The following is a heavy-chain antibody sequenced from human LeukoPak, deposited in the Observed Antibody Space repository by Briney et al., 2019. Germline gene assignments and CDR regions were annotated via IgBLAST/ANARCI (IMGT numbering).Heavy chain of an antibody. V-gene: IGHV3-30*02. Sequence: PGGSLRLSCAASGFTFSSYGMHWVRQAPGKGLEWVAYIRYHGSNINYADSAKGRFTISRDNSKDTLFLQMSSLRAEDTAVYYCAKVLTGYCGSTSCPFDSWGQGTLVTVSS. CDR2: IRYHGSNI. CDR3: AKVLTGYCGSTSCPFDS. D-gene: IGHD2-2*01. J-gene: IGHJ4*02. CDR1: GFTFSSYG.